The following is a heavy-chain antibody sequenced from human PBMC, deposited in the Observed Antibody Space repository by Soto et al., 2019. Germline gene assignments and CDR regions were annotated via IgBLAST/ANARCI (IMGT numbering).Heavy chain of an antibody. Sequence: SETLSLTCTVSGGSISSSSYYWGWIRQPPGKGLEWIGSIYYSGSTYYNPSLKSRVTISVDTSKNQFSLKLSSVTAADTAVYYCARHLPYSSGKGYYYYGMDVWGQGTTVTVSS. CDR1: GGSISSSSYY. J-gene: IGHJ6*02. D-gene: IGHD6-19*01. V-gene: IGHV4-39*01. CDR3: ARHLPYSSGKGYYYYGMDV. CDR2: IYYSGST.